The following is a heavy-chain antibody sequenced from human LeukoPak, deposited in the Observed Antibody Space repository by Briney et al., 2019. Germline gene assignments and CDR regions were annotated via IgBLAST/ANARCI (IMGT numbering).Heavy chain of an antibody. CDR2: ISSSSSTI. CDR3: AAYSSSSAAEYFDY. Sequence: GGSLRLSCAASGFTFSSYSMNWVRQAPGKGLEWVSYISSSSSTIYYADSVKGRFTISRDNAKNSPYLQMNSLRAEDTAVYYCAAYSSSSAAEYFDYWGQGTLVTVSS. CDR1: GFTFSSYS. D-gene: IGHD6-6*01. V-gene: IGHV3-48*01. J-gene: IGHJ4*02.